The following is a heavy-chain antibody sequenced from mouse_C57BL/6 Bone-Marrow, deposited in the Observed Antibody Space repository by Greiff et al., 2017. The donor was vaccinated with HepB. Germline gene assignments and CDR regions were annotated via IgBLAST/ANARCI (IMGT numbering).Heavy chain of an antibody. CDR1: GYTFTDYY. CDR3: ARPSNLAETWMAY. CDR2: INPNNGGT. D-gene: IGHD1-1*01. Sequence: EVQLQQSGPELVKPGASVKISCKASGYTFTDYYMNWVKQSHGKSLEWIGDINPNNGGTSYNQKFKGKATLTVDNSSSTAYMKLRSLTSEDSAVYYCARPSNLAETWMAYWGQGTLVTVSA. J-gene: IGHJ3*01. V-gene: IGHV1-26*01.